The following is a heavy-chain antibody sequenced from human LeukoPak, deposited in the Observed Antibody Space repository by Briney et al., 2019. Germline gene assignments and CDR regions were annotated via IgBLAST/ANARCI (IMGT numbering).Heavy chain of an antibody. CDR1: GYTFTSCA. J-gene: IGHJ4*02. CDR3: ARAPILLWFGELSDY. CDR2: INAGNGNT. V-gene: IGHV1-3*01. Sequence: ASVKVSCKASGYTFTSCAMHWVRQAPGQRLEWMGWINAGNGNTKYSQKFQGRVTITRDTSASTAYMELSSLRSEDTAVYYCARAPILLWFGELSDYWGQGTLVTVSS. D-gene: IGHD3-10*01.